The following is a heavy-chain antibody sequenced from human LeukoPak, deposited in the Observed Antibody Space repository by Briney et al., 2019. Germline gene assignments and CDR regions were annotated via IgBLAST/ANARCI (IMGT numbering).Heavy chain of an antibody. Sequence: GGSLRLSCAASGFTLSSYSMHWVRQAPGKGLEWVSSISSTSSDINYADSVRGRFTISRDNAKNSLYLQMNSLRAEDTAVYYCARGRDVDTAMVAQDYYYYMDVWGKGTTVTVSS. V-gene: IGHV3-21*01. J-gene: IGHJ6*03. CDR2: ISSTSSDI. D-gene: IGHD5-18*01. CDR1: GFTLSSYS. CDR3: ARGRDVDTAMVAQDYYYYMDV.